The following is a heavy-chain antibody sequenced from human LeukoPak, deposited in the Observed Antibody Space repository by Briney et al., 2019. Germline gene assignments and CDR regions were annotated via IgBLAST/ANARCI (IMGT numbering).Heavy chain of an antibody. D-gene: IGHD3-22*01. CDR1: GGSISSGDYY. CDR2: IYYSGST. Sequence: SETLSLTCTVSGGSISSGDYYWSWIRQPPGKGLGWIGYIYYSGSTYYNPSLKSRVTISVDTSKNQFSLKLSSVTAADTAVYYCARVTMIVVVNWFDPWGQGTLVTVSS. V-gene: IGHV4-30-4*01. J-gene: IGHJ5*02. CDR3: ARVTMIVVVNWFDP.